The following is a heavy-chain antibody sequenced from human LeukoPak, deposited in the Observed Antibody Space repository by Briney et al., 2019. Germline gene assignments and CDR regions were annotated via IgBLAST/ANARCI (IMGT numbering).Heavy chain of an antibody. CDR2: IKQVGREK. CDR1: GFTFSSYW. D-gene: IGHD3-9*01. V-gene: IGHV3-7*01. CDR3: ARGWLALYYYYYGMDV. J-gene: IGHJ6*02. Sequence: GSLRLSCADSGFTFSSYWMSWVRQAKGKGLEWGANIKQVGREKYYVDSVEGRFTISRDNAKNSLYLQMNSLRAEDTAVYYCARGWLALYYYYYGMDVWGQGTTVTVSS.